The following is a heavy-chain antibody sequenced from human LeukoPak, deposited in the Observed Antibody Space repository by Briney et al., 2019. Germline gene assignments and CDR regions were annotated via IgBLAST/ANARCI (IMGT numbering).Heavy chain of an antibody. V-gene: IGHV4-34*01. D-gene: IGHD3-10*01. CDR2: INHSGST. CDR1: GGSFSGYY. CDR3: ARVRGRWFDP. J-gene: IGHJ5*02. Sequence: PSETLSLTCAVYGGSFSGYYWSWIRQPPGKGLEWIGEINHSGSTNYNPSLKSRVTISVDTSKSQFSLKLSSVTAADTAVYYCARVRGRWFDPWGQGTLVTVSS.